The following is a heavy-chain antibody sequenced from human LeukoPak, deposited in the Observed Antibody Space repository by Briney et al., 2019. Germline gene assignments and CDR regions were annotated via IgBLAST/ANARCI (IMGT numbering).Heavy chain of an antibody. D-gene: IGHD6-19*01. Sequence: ASVKVSCKASGYTFTSYGISWVRQAPGQGLEWMGWISAYNGNTNYAQKLQGRVTMTRNTSISTAYMELSSLRSEDTAVYYCARDFYSSGWVEYWGQGTLVTVSS. CDR2: ISAYNGNT. CDR1: GYTFTSYG. J-gene: IGHJ4*02. V-gene: IGHV1-18*01. CDR3: ARDFYSSGWVEY.